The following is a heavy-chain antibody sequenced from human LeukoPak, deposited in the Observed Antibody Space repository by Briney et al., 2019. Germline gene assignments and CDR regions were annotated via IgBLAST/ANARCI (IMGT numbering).Heavy chain of an antibody. V-gene: IGHV3-43D*03. D-gene: IGHD1/OR15-1a*01. CDR1: GFTFDDYA. Sequence: HPGGSLRLSCAASGFTFDDYAMHWVRQAPGKGLEWVSLISWDGGSTYYADSVKGRFTISRDNSKNSLYLQMNSLRAEDTALYYCAKGAGTYYYYYYMDVWGKGTTVTVSS. CDR2: ISWDGGST. J-gene: IGHJ6*03. CDR3: AKGAGTYYYYYYMDV.